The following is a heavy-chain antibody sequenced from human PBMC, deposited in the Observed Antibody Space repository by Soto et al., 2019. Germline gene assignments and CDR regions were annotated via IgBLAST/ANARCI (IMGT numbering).Heavy chain of an antibody. V-gene: IGHV3-30-3*01. Sequence: QVQLVESGGGVVQPGRSLRLSCAASGFTFSSYAMHWVRQAPGKGLEWFAVISYDGSNKYYADSVKGRFTISRDNSKTTLYLQMNSLRAEDTAVYYCARDHYDFWSGYWNWFAPWGQGTLVTVSS. D-gene: IGHD3-3*01. CDR3: ARDHYDFWSGYWNWFAP. CDR1: GFTFSSYA. J-gene: IGHJ5*02. CDR2: ISYDGSNK.